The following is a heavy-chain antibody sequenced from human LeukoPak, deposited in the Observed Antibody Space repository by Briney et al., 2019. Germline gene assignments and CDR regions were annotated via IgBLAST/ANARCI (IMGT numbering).Heavy chain of an antibody. CDR3: ATGSGSAWMYFKY. Sequence: PSETLSLTCTVSGVSISSSYWSWIRQPPGKGLEWIGYISYSGSTNYNPSLKSRVTISGDTSKNQFSLKLSSVTAADTAVYYCATGSGSAWMYFKYWGQGTLVTVSS. V-gene: IGHV4-59*08. CDR2: ISYSGST. D-gene: IGHD6-25*01. J-gene: IGHJ4*02. CDR1: GVSISSSY.